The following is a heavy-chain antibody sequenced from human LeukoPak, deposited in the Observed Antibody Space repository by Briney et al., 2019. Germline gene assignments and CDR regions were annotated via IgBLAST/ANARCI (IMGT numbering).Heavy chain of an antibody. CDR3: ARGTLGARGW. V-gene: IGHV3-21*01. Sequence: PGGSLRLSGAASGFTFSSYDMNWVRQAPGKGLEWVSSISSSSNYIHYADSVKGRFTISRDNAKNSLYLQMNSLRAEDTAVYFCARGTLGARGWWGQGTLVTVSS. CDR2: ISSSSNYI. D-gene: IGHD6-19*01. CDR1: GFTFSSYD. J-gene: IGHJ4*02.